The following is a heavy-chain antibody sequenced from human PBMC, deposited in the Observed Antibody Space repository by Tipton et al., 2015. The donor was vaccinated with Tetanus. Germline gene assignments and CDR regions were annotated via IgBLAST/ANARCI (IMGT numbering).Heavy chain of an antibody. CDR2: IYYTGST. CDR3: AREESFWSGFLN. Sequence: TLSLTCNVSGVSITSNYCSWIRQSPGKGLEWIGYIYYTGSTSYNPSLASRVTISADTPKNQFSLKLSSVTAPDTAVYYCAREESFWSGFLNWGQGALVPVSS. V-gene: IGHV4-59*01. D-gene: IGHD3-3*01. CDR1: GVSITSNY. J-gene: IGHJ4*02.